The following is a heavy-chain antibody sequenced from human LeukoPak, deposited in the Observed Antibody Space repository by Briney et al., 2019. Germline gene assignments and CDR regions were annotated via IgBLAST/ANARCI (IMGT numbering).Heavy chain of an antibody. CDR1: GGSFSGYY. Sequence: SETLSLTCSVYGGSFSGYYWSWIRQPPGKGLEWIGEINHSGSTNYNPSLKSRVTISVDTSKNQFSLKRSSVTAADTAVYYCARGCTTSNYFDYCGQGTLVTVSP. CDR2: INHSGST. D-gene: IGHD1-1*01. J-gene: IGHJ4*02. V-gene: IGHV4-34*01. CDR3: ARGCTTSNYFDY.